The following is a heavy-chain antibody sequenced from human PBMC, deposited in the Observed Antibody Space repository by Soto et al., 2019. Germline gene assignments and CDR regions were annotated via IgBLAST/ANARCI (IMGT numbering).Heavy chain of an antibody. CDR3: ARGYYSSSWRVVDY. V-gene: IGHV1-2*02. CDR2: MNPNSGGT. D-gene: IGHD6-13*01. J-gene: IGHJ4*02. Sequence: QVQLVQSGADVKKPGASVKVSCKTSGYTFSGYFMHWLRQAPGQGLEWMGWMNPNSGGTDYAQNFQGRVSMTWDTSISTAYMEVSRLSSDDTAIYYCARGYYSSSWRVVDYWGQGTLVTVSS. CDR1: GYTFSGYF.